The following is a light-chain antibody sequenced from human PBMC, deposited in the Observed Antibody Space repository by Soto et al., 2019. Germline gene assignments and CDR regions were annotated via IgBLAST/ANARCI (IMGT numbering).Light chain of an antibody. CDR1: SSNIGAGYD. CDR3: QSYDSGLIYV. J-gene: IGLJ1*01. V-gene: IGLV1-40*01. Sequence: QSVLTQPPSVSGAPGQRVTISCTGSSSNIGAGYDVHWYQQLPGTAPKLLIYGNSNRPSGVPDRFSGSKSGTSASLAITGLQAEDEADYYCQSYDSGLIYVFGTGTKVTVL. CDR2: GNS.